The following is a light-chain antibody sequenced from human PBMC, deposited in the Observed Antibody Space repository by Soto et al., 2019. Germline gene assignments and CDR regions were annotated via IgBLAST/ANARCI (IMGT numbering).Light chain of an antibody. J-gene: IGLJ1*01. CDR3: QSYDNSLSAPCV. V-gene: IGLV1-40*01. Sequence: QSVLTQPPSVSGAPGQGVTISCTGSSSNIGAGSGVHWYYHPPGGAPKVLIYTSGDRPSGVPARFSVSRSGTSASLAITGLQAEDEGDYYCQSYDNSLSAPCVFGTGTKVTVL. CDR2: TSG. CDR1: SSNIGAGSG.